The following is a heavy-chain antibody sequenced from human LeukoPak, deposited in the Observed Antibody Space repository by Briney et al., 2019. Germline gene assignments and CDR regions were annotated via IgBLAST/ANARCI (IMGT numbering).Heavy chain of an antibody. CDR2: IFYSGST. D-gene: IGHD2-2*01. V-gene: IGHV4-39*07. CDR1: ADSISSSDYY. CDR3: ARDMHDYYYYHMDV. Sequence: SETLSLTCTVSADSISSSDYYWGWIRQPPGKGLEWIGSIFYSGSTYYNPSLKSRVTISVDTSKNQFSLKLSPVTAAGTAAYYCARDMHDYYYYHMDVWGTGTTVTVSS. J-gene: IGHJ6*03.